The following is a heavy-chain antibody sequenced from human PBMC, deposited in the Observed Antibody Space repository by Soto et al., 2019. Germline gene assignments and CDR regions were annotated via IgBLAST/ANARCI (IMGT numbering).Heavy chain of an antibody. CDR3: ARASDGYRSGWYVGYFDY. J-gene: IGHJ4*02. V-gene: IGHV1-18*04. CDR1: GYTFTSYG. Sequence: QVQLVQSGGEVRKPGASVKVSCKASGYTFTSYGVSWVRQAPGQGLEWMGWIRAYTGYTNSAQKFQGRVTITTDTSTSTAYMELRSLISDDTAVYYCARASDGYRSGWYVGYFDYWGQGTLVTVSS. D-gene: IGHD6-19*01. CDR2: IRAYTGYT.